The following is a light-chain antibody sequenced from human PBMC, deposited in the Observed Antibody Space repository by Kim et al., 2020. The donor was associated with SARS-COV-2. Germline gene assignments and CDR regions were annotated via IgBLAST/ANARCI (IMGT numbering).Light chain of an antibody. CDR3: QAWDSSAVV. V-gene: IGLV3-1*01. J-gene: IGLJ2*01. Sequence: VSPGQTASITCSGDKLGDKYACWYQQKPGQSPVLVIYQDNKRPSGIPERFSGSNSGNTATLTISGTQAMDEADYYCQAWDSSAVVFGGGTKLTVL. CDR1: KLGDKY. CDR2: QDN.